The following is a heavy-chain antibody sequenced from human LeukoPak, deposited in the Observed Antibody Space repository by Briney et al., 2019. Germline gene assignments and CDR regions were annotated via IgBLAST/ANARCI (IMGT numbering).Heavy chain of an antibody. D-gene: IGHD5-12*01. CDR3: AKYPWGSGYGYIDY. CDR1: GFTFSSYA. J-gene: IGHJ4*02. V-gene: IGHV3-23*01. CDR2: ITGSGDNT. Sequence: PGGSLRLSCAASGFTFSSYAMNWVRQAPGKGLEWVSTITGSGDNTYYADSVKGRFTISRDNSKNTLYLHMNGLRAEDTALYYCAKYPWGSGYGYIDYWGQGTLVTVSS.